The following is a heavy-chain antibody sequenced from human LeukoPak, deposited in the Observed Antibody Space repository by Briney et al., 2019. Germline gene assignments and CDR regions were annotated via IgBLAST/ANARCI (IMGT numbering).Heavy chain of an antibody. D-gene: IGHD5-12*01. CDR2: IIPIFGTA. CDR3: AREGRVATIVSPSGYNWFDP. CDR1: GGTFSSYA. Sequence: SVKVSCKASGGTFSSYAISWVRQAPGQGLEWMGGIIPIFGTANYAQKFQGRVTITADESTSTAYMELSSLRSEDTAVYYCAREGRVATIVSPSGYNWFDPWGRGTLVTVSS. V-gene: IGHV1-69*01. J-gene: IGHJ5*02.